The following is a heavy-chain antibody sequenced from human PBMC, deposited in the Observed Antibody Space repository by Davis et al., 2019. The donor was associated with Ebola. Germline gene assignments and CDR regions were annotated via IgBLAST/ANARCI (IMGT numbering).Heavy chain of an antibody. V-gene: IGHV1-18*04. CDR1: GYTFDSYG. CDR2: ISPYTGNT. CDR3: ARDFQDGATWVSDN. D-gene: IGHD5-24*01. Sequence: AASVKVSCKASGYTFDSYGFDWVRQAPGQGLEWLGWISPYTGNTNYAHKLQGRVTLTTDTSAATAYMQLTSLRSDDTAIYYCARDFQDGATWVSDNWGQGTLVTVSS. J-gene: IGHJ4*02.